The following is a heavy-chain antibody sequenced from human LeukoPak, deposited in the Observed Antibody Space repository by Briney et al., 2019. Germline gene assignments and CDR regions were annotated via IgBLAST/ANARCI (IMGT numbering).Heavy chain of an antibody. Sequence: PSETLSLTCTLSGGSISSSSYYWGWIRQPPGKGLEWIGSIYYSGSTYYNPSLKSRVTISVDTSKNQFSLKLSSVTAADTAVYYCARDPPSAATLHWFDPWGQGTLVTVSS. CDR2: IYYSGST. D-gene: IGHD6-25*01. J-gene: IGHJ5*02. V-gene: IGHV4-39*02. CDR3: ARDPPSAATLHWFDP. CDR1: GGSISSSSYY.